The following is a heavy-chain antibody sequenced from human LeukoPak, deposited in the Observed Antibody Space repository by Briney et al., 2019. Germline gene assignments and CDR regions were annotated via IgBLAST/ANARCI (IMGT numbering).Heavy chain of an antibody. CDR3: ARGSGYCSSTSCYGVNWFDP. V-gene: IGHV1-2*02. J-gene: IGHJ5*02. Sequence: GASVKVSCKASGCTFTGYYMHWVRQAPGQGLEWMGWINPNSGGTNYAQKFQGRVTMTRDTSISTAYMELSRLRSDDTAVYYCARGSGYCSSTSCYGVNWFDPWGQGTLVTVSS. D-gene: IGHD2-2*03. CDR1: GCTFTGYY. CDR2: INPNSGGT.